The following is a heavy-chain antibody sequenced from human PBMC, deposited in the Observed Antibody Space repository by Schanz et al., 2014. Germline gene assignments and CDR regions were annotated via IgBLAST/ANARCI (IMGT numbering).Heavy chain of an antibody. CDR2: RDSSGST. Sequence: MQVVESGGGSVQPGGSLRVSCAASGFTFSNYWMSWIRQPPGKGLEWIGHRDSSGSTKYNPSLKSRVTISIDTSKNQISLRLRSVTEADTAVYYCARDGLGADYWGQGTLVTVSA. J-gene: IGHJ4*02. V-gene: IGHV4-59*01. CDR1: GFTFSNYW. CDR3: ARDGLGADY.